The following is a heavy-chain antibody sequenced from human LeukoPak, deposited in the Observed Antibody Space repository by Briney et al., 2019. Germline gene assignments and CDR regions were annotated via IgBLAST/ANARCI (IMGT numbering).Heavy chain of an antibody. D-gene: IGHD4-17*01. CDR1: GFTFSSYG. Sequence: PGGSLSLSCAASGFTFSSYGMHWVRQAPGKGLEWVAFIRYDGSNKYYADSVKGRFTISRDNSKNTLYLQMNSLRAEDTAVYYCAKTPGDYYYYYYYGMDVWGQGTTVTVSS. J-gene: IGHJ6*02. CDR2: IRYDGSNK. CDR3: AKTPGDYYYYYYYGMDV. V-gene: IGHV3-30*02.